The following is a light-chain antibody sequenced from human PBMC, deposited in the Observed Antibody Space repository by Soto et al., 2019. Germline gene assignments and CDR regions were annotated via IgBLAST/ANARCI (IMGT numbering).Light chain of an antibody. CDR3: QQSYSTLGT. Sequence: DIQMTQSPSSLSASVGDRVTITCRASQSISSYLNWYQQKPGKPPKLLIYAASSLQSGVPSRFSGSGSRTDFTITSSSLQPEYFATYYCQQSYSTLGTFGQGTKVEIK. V-gene: IGKV1-39*01. J-gene: IGKJ1*01. CDR1: QSISSY. CDR2: AAS.